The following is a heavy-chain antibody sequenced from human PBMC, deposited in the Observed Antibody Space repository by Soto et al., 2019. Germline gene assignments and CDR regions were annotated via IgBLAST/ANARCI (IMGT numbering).Heavy chain of an antibody. CDR3: ATPMVRGVFGY. CDR2: IIPILGIA. D-gene: IGHD3-10*01. CDR1: GGTFSSYT. J-gene: IGHJ4*02. Sequence: SVKVYCKASGGTFSSYTISWVRQAPGQGLEWMGRIIPILGIANYAQKFQGRVTITADKSTSTAYMELSSLGSEDTAVYYCATPMVRGVFGYWGQGTLVTVSS. V-gene: IGHV1-69*02.